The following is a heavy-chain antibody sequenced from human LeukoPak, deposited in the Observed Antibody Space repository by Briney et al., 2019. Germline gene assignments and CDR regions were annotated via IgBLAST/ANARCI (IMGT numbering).Heavy chain of an antibody. Sequence: PSETLSLTCTVSGGSISSHYWSWIRQPPGKGLVWIGYIYYSGSTNYNPSLKSRVTISVDTSKNQFSLKLSSVTAADTAVYYCARAGNWNYPFDYWGQGTLVTVSS. CDR2: IYYSGST. CDR3: ARAGNWNYPFDY. D-gene: IGHD1-7*01. CDR1: GGSISSHY. V-gene: IGHV4-59*11. J-gene: IGHJ4*02.